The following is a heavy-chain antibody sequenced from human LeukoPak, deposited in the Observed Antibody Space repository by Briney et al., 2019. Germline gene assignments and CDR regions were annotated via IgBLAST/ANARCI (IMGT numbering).Heavy chain of an antibody. CDR1: GGSISSYY. V-gene: IGHV4-59*01. CDR3: ARDLSGRYGNWIDS. D-gene: IGHD1-26*01. J-gene: IGHJ5*01. CDR2: VHSSGNS. Sequence: SETLSLTCTVSGGSISSYYWNWVRQPPGKGLEWIGYVHSSGNSDYNPSLKSRVTMSVDTSKSQFSLQLSSVTAADTAIYFCARDLSGRYGNWIDSWGQGNLVIVSS.